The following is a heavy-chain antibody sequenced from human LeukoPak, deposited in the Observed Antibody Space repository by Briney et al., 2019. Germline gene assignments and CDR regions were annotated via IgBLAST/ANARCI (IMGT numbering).Heavy chain of an antibody. D-gene: IGHD4-17*01. CDR3: ARVDYGDYGFDY. J-gene: IGHJ4*02. CDR2: IYSGGST. V-gene: IGHV3-66*01. CDR1: GFTVSSNY. Sequence: GGSLRLSCAASGFTVSSNYMSWVRQAPGKGLEWVSVIYSGGSTYYADSVKGRFTISRDNSKNTLYLQMNSLRAEDTAVYYCARVDYGDYGFDYWGQGTLVTVPS.